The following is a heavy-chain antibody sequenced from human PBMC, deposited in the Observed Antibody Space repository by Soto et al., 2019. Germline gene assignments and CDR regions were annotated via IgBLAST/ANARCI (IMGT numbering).Heavy chain of an antibody. Sequence: ASVKVCCKASGYTFSGYNMHWVRQAPGQGLEWMGWINPNSGGTNFARKFQGRVTMTRDTSIGTAYMELTNLTSDDTAVYFCARDLLWSAQKPIDFWGQGTLVTVSS. CDR1: GYTFSGYN. D-gene: IGHD2-21*01. V-gene: IGHV1-2*02. CDR2: INPNSGGT. CDR3: ARDLLWSAQKPIDF. J-gene: IGHJ4*02.